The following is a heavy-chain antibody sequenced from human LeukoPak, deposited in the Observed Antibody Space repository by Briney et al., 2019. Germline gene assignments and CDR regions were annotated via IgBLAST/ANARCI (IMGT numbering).Heavy chain of an antibody. CDR3: ARDLILGDGDDNWFDP. Sequence: SETLSLTYTVSGYSISSGYYWGWIRQPPGKGLEWIGSIYHSGSTYYNPSLKSRVTISVDTSKNQFSLKLSSVTAADTAVYYCARDLILGDGDDNWFDPWGQGTLVTVSS. D-gene: IGHD4-17*01. J-gene: IGHJ5*02. V-gene: IGHV4-38-2*02. CDR2: IYHSGST. CDR1: GYSISSGYY.